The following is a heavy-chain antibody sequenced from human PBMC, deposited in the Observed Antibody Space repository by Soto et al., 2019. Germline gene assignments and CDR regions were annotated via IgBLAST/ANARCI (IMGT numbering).Heavy chain of an antibody. Sequence: QVQLVESGGGLVQPGGSLRLSCVASGFTFNDYYMSWISQAPGKGLEWVSYLSSSSGYTNYADSVKGRFTISRDNARNSLYLQMNSLRAEDTAVYYWARGGTTVTDFWGQGTLVTVSS. CDR2: LSSSSGYT. CDR3: ARGGTTVTDF. D-gene: IGHD4-17*01. CDR1: GFTFNDYY. V-gene: IGHV3-11*06. J-gene: IGHJ4*02.